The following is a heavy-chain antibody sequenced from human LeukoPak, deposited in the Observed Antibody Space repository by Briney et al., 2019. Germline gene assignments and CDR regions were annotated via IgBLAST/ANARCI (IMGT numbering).Heavy chain of an antibody. CDR1: GFTFSSYE. Sequence: HPGGSLRLSCAASGFTFSSYEMNWVRQAPGKGLEWVSYISNRGNNIYYADSVKGRFTISRDNAKNSLYLQMNSLRAEDTAVYYCGRYGLGYYYMDVWGKGTTVTVSS. J-gene: IGHJ6*03. CDR2: ISNRGNNI. D-gene: IGHD6-19*01. CDR3: GRYGLGYYYMDV. V-gene: IGHV3-48*03.